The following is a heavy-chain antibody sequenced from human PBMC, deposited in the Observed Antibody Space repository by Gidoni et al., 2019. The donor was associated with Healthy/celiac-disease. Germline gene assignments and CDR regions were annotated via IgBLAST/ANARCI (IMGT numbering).Heavy chain of an antibody. J-gene: IGHJ4*02. Sequence: EVQLVVSGRGLVQPGWSLSRACTDSGSPFSSYWMSCVRQAPGKGLEWVANIKQDGSEKYYVDSVKGRFTISRDNAKNSLYLQMNSLRAEDTAVYYCARDLSIAATPTDYWGQGTLVTVSS. V-gene: IGHV3-7*03. CDR2: IKQDGSEK. CDR3: ARDLSIAATPTDY. D-gene: IGHD6-13*01. CDR1: GSPFSSYW.